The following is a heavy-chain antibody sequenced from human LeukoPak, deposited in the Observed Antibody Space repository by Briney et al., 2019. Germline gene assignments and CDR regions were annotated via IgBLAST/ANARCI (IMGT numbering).Heavy chain of an antibody. V-gene: IGHV2-5*02. J-gene: IGHJ6*03. Sequence: KESGPTLVKPTQTLTLTCTFSGFSLSTSGVGVGWIRQPPGKALEWLALIYWDDDKRYSPSLKSRLTITKDTSKNQVVLTMTNMDPVDTATYYCARILRYFDWQIPAPYYYYYMDVWGKGTTVTVSS. D-gene: IGHD3-9*01. CDR3: ARILRYFDWQIPAPYYYYYMDV. CDR2: IYWDDDK. CDR1: GFSLSTSGVG.